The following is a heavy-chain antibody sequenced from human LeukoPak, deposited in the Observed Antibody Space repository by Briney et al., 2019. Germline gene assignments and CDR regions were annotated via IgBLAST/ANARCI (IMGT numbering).Heavy chain of an antibody. D-gene: IGHD4-17*01. CDR1: GGSISSGGYY. CDR2: IYYSGST. CDR3: ARDLYGAFDY. V-gene: IGHV4-31*03. J-gene: IGHJ4*02. Sequence: SETLSLTCTVSGGSISSGGYYWSWIRQHPGKGLEWIGYIYYSGSTYYNPSLKSRITISVDTSKNQFSLKLSSVPAADTAVYYCARDLYGAFDYWGQGTLVTVSS.